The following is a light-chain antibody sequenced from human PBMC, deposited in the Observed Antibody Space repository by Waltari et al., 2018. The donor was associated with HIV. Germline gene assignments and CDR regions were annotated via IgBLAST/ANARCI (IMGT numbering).Light chain of an antibody. Sequence: QSVLTQSPSASGTPGQRVIISCSGSSSNIGTTYVYWFQQLPGTAPKLLIYRNKQRPSGVPYRFPGSKAGPSGSLAISWLRSEDEADYYCAAWDDSLSGVEFGGGTKLTVL. V-gene: IGLV1-47*01. CDR1: SSNIGTTY. CDR3: AAWDDSLSGVE. CDR2: RNK. J-gene: IGLJ2*01.